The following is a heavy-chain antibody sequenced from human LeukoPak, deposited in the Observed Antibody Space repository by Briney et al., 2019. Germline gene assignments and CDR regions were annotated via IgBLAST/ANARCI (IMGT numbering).Heavy chain of an antibody. V-gene: IGHV4-59*01. CDR2: IYYSGST. J-gene: IGHJ4*02. D-gene: IGHD2-15*01. CDR3: ARGGPIDPFDY. Sequence: SETLSLTCTVSGGSIRCYHWSWIRQPPGKGLEWIGYIYYSGSTNYNPSLKSRVTISADTSKNQFSLKLSSVTAADTAVYYCARGGPIDPFDYWGQGTLVTVSS. CDR1: GGSIRCYH.